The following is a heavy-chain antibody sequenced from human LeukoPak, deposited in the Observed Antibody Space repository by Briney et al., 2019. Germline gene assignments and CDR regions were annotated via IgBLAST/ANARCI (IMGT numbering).Heavy chain of an antibody. V-gene: IGHV4-34*01. CDR2: FNHSGST. CDR3: ARWGVRGVMFHF. Sequence: SETLSLTCAVYGGSFSGYYWSWIRQPPGKGKEWIGVFNHSGSTNYHPSLKSRVTISVDTSKSQFSLKLSSVAAAATAVYYCARWGVRGVMFHFWGQEPRVSVSS. CDR1: GGSFSGYY. J-gene: IGHJ4*02. D-gene: IGHD3-10*01.